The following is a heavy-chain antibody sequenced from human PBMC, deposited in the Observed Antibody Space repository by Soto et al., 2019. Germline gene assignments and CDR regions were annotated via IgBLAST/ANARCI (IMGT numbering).Heavy chain of an antibody. CDR2: ISGQNGRA. V-gene: IGHV1-18*01. J-gene: IGHJ4*02. CDR1: GYPFTKYI. CDR3: ARDFLQESLDH. Sequence: QVQLVQSGGEVKRPGASVKVSCKASGYPFTKYILSWVRQAPGQGLEWMGWISGQNGRANYVQKFQGRVTMTTDASANTAYLEMGSLTYDDTAVYYCARDFLQESLDHWGQGTPIAVSS.